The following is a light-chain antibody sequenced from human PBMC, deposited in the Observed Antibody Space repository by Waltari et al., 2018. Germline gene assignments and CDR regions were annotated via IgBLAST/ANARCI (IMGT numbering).Light chain of an antibody. J-gene: IGLJ2*01. Sequence: QSALTQPPPASGSPGQSVTISCTGTSSHVGGYNYVTWYQQHPGKAPKLMIYEVSKRPSGVPDRFSGSKSGNTASLTVSGLQAEDEADYYCSSYAGSNNVVFGGGTKLTVL. V-gene: IGLV2-8*01. CDR1: SSHVGGYNY. CDR2: EVS. CDR3: SSYAGSNNVV.